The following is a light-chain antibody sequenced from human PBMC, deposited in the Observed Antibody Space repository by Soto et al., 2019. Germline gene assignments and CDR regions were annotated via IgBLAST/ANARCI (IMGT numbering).Light chain of an antibody. Sequence: TVMTQSPAILSASPGERVTLSCRASESVNTNLAWYQQKPGQGPRLLVYGASTRATGIPARFSGSGSGTEFALTISSLQSEDFAVYHCQQYNNWPPAFGQGTKVE. CDR1: ESVNTN. CDR2: GAS. J-gene: IGKJ1*01. V-gene: IGKV3-15*01. CDR3: QQYNNWPPA.